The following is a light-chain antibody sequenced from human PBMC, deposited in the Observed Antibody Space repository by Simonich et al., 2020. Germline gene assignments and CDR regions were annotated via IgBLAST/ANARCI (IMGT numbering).Light chain of an antibody. Sequence: QSALTQPASVSGSPGQSITISCTGTSRDVGGYNYVSWYQQHPGKAPKLMIYDVSKRPSGVSNRFSSSNSGNTASLTISGLQAEDEADYYCSSYTSSSTWVFGGGTKLTVL. CDR1: SRDVGGYNY. CDR2: DVS. V-gene: IGLV2-14*01. CDR3: SSYTSSSTWV. J-gene: IGLJ3*02.